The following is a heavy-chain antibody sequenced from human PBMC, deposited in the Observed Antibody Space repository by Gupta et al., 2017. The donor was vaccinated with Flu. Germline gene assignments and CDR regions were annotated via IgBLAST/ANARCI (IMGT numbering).Heavy chain of an antibody. J-gene: IGHJ3*02. V-gene: IGHV3-66*02. CDR1: GSTVRSNY. CDR3: AREYCGGDCYSRGDAFDI. Sequence: EVQLVASGGGLVQPGGSLSLSCAASGSTVRSNYMSWVRQATGKGLEWVSVIYSGGSTYYADSVKGRFTNSRDNSKNTLYLQMNSLRAEDTAVYYCAREYCGGDCYSRGDAFDIWGQGTMVTVSS. CDR2: IYSGGST. D-gene: IGHD2-21*02.